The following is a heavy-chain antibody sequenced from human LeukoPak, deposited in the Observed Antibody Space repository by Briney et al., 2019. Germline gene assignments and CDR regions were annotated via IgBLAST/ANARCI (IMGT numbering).Heavy chain of an antibody. J-gene: IGHJ5*02. CDR3: PRLPPIVVVPAARRRGRWFDP. CDR1: GGSISSYY. D-gene: IGHD2-2*01. CDR2: INHSGST. Sequence: TSETLSLTCTVSGGSISSYYWSWIRQPPGKGLEWIGEINHSGSTNYNPSLKSRVTISVDTSKNQFSLKLSSVTAADTAVYYCPRLPPIVVVPAARRRGRWFDPWGQGTLVTVSS. V-gene: IGHV4-34*01.